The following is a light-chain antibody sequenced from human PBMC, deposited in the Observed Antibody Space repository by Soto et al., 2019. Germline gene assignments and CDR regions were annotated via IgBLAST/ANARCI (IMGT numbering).Light chain of an antibody. CDR1: SSDVGGYIF. Sequence: QSALTQPASVSGSPGQSITISCTGTSSDVGGYIFVSWYQQYPGKAPKLLIYDVSRRPSGVPDRFSGSKSGNTASLTISGLQPEDEAEYYCCSYAGSHTGLFGTGTKVTVL. J-gene: IGLJ1*01. CDR3: CSYAGSHTGL. CDR2: DVS. V-gene: IGLV2-11*01.